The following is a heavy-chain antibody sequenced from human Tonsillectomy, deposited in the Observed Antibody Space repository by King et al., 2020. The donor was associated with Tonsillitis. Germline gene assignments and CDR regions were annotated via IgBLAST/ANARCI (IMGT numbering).Heavy chain of an antibody. CDR2: ISYDGSNK. D-gene: IGHD4-11*01. Sequence: VQLVESGGGVVQPGRSLRLSCAASGFTFSSYAMHWVRQAPGKGLEWVAVISYDGSNKYYADSVKGRFTISRDNSKNTLYLQMNSLRPEDTAVFYCARARVALTTVRSYYYYSGMDVGGQGTTVTVSS. CDR1: GFTFSSYA. V-gene: IGHV3-30*04. J-gene: IGHJ6*02. CDR3: ARARVALTTVRSYYYYSGMDV.